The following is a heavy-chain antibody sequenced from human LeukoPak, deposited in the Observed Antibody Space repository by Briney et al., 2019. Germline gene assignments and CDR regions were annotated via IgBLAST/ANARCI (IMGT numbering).Heavy chain of an antibody. Sequence: SVKVSCKASGGTFSSYAISWVRQAPGQGLEWMGRIIPIFGTANYAKKFQGRVTITTDESTSTAYMELISLRSEGTDVYYCAIVSYFYDSRDDYWGQGTLVTVSS. CDR3: AIVSYFYDSRDDY. V-gene: IGHV1-69*05. D-gene: IGHD3-22*01. J-gene: IGHJ4*02. CDR1: GGTFSSYA. CDR2: IIPIFGTA.